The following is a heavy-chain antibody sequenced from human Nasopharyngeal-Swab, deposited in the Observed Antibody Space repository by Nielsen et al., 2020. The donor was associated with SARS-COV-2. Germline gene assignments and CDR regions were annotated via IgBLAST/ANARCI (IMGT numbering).Heavy chain of an antibody. CDR1: GFTFSSYA. Sequence: GESLKISCAASGFTFSSYAMNWVRQAPGKGLEWVSSISSGSSYIYYADSVKGRFTISRDNAKNSLYLQMNSLRAEDTAVYYCARDHSSSYPGTAGYGMDVWGQGTTVTVSS. CDR2: ISSGSSYI. CDR3: ARDHSSSYPGTAGYGMDV. D-gene: IGHD6-6*01. V-gene: IGHV3-21*01. J-gene: IGHJ6*02.